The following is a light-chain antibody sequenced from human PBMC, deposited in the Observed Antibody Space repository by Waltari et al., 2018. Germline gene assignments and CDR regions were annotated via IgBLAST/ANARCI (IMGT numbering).Light chain of an antibody. CDR3: LQYNSYPPT. Sequence: DIQMTQSPSAMSASVGDRVTINCRASQGISNYLAWFQQKPGKVPKRLIYLASNLESGVPSRFSGSGSGTEFTLTISSLQPEDFATYYCLQYNSYPPTFGGGTEVEIK. V-gene: IGKV1-17*03. J-gene: IGKJ4*01. CDR2: LAS. CDR1: QGISNY.